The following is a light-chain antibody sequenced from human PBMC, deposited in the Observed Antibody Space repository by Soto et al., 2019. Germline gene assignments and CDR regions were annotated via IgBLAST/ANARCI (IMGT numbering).Light chain of an antibody. CDR3: QQYNDWWT. Sequence: EIVMTQSPDTLSVSPGERATLSCRASESVSIDLAWYQQTPAQAPRLLIYGASTRATGVPGRFGGSGSGTEFTLTISSLQSEDFAVYYCQQYNDWWTFGHGTKVDIK. CDR2: GAS. J-gene: IGKJ1*01. V-gene: IGKV3-15*01. CDR1: ESVSID.